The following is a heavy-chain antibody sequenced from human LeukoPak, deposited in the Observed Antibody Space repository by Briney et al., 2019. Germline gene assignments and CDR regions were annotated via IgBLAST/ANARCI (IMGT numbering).Heavy chain of an antibody. V-gene: IGHV4-39*01. Sequence: PSETLSLTCTVSGGSISSSSYYWAWIRQPPGKGLEWIGSMYYSGNTYYNPSLKSRVTISADTSKNQFSMKLSSVTAADTAVYYCGRCSSGGYNWFDPWGQGTLVTVSS. CDR2: MYYSGNT. CDR3: GRCSSGGYNWFDP. J-gene: IGHJ5*02. CDR1: GGSISSSSYY. D-gene: IGHD1-26*01.